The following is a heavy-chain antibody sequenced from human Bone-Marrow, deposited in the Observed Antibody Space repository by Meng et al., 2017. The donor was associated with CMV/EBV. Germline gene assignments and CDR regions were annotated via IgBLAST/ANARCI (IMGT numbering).Heavy chain of an antibody. CDR3: ARDITIFGVAPLDV. J-gene: IGHJ6*02. CDR2: ISYDGSNK. D-gene: IGHD3-3*01. Sequence: GGSLRLSCAASGFTFSSYAMHWVRQAPGKGLEWVAVISYDGSNKYYADSVKGRFTISRDNSKNTLYLQMNSLRAEDTAVYYCARDITIFGVAPLDVWGQGTTVTVSS. V-gene: IGHV3-30*04. CDR1: GFTFSSYA.